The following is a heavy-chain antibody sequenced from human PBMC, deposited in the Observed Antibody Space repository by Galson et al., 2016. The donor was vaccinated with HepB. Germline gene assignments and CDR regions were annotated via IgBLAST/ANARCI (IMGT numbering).Heavy chain of an antibody. V-gene: IGHV3-23*01. Sequence: SLRLSCAAPGFTFSSYAMSWVRQAPGKGLEWVSAISGSGGSTYYADSVKGRFTVSRDNSKNTLYLHMYSLRDEDTAVYYCAVWLQAHFDRWGQGTFVAVSS. CDR1: GFTFSSYA. D-gene: IGHD5-24*01. CDR3: AVWLQAHFDR. J-gene: IGHJ4*02. CDR2: ISGSGGST.